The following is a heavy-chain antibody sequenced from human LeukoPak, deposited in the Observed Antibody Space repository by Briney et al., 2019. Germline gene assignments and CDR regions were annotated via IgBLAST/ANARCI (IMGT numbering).Heavy chain of an antibody. Sequence: GSLRLSCAASGFTFSRYSFNWVRQAPGKGLEYIASITNDRGFMFYAASAKGRFTISGDNARNSLYLQMDNLRAEDTALYYCVREDEGDRGAMDVWGKGTPVTVSS. CDR2: ITNDRGFM. CDR3: VREDEGDRGAMDV. CDR1: GFTFSRYS. D-gene: IGHD2-21*02. V-gene: IGHV3-21*01. J-gene: IGHJ6*03.